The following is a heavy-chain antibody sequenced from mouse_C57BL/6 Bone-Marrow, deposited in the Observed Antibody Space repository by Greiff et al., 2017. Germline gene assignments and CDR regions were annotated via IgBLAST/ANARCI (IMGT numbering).Heavy chain of an antibody. CDR2: ISYDGSN. Sequence: ESGPGLVKPSQSLSLTCSVTGYSITSGYYWNWIRQFPGNKLEWMGYISYDGSNNYNPSLKNRISITRDTSKNQFFLKLNSVTTEDTATYYCAREGGGWLLLFDYWGQGTTLTVSS. D-gene: IGHD2-3*01. CDR1: GYSITSGYY. V-gene: IGHV3-6*01. J-gene: IGHJ2*01. CDR3: AREGGGWLLLFDY.